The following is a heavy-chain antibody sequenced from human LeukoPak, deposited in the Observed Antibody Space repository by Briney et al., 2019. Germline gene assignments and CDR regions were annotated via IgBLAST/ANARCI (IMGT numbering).Heavy chain of an antibody. CDR1: GFTFSSYG. V-gene: IGHV3-23*01. CDR3: AKVADIVVVVAADY. CDR2: ISGSGGST. Sequence: GGSLRLSCAASGFTFSSYGMHWVRQAPGRGLEWVSAISGSGGSTYYADSVKGRFTISRDNSKNTLYLQMNSLRAEDTAVYYCAKVADIVVVVAADYWGQGTLVTVSS. D-gene: IGHD2-15*01. J-gene: IGHJ4*02.